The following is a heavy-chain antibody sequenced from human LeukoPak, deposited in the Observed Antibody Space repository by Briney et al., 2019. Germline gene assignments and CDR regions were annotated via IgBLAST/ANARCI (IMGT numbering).Heavy chain of an antibody. V-gene: IGHV1-3*01. CDR2: INAGNGNT. Sequence: ASVKVSCKASGYTFTSYAMHWVRQAPGQRLEWMGWINAGNGNTKYSQKFQGRVTITRDTSASTAYMELSSLRSEDTAVYYCARDECGSTSCYRRLSAFGIWGQGTMVTVSS. CDR3: ARDECGSTSCYRRLSAFGI. D-gene: IGHD2-2*02. CDR1: GYTFTSYA. J-gene: IGHJ3*02.